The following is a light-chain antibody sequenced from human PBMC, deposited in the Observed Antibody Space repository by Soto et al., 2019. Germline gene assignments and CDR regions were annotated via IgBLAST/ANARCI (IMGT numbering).Light chain of an antibody. CDR3: QQRASWPYT. Sequence: EIVLTQSPDTLSLSPGAGATLSCRASHDVSVSLVWYRQRPGQSPRLLIHDASNRATGISARFSGSGSGTDFTRTIGSLEPEESALYYCQQRASWPYTSGQGTKVEIK. J-gene: IGKJ2*01. V-gene: IGKV3-11*01. CDR1: HDVSVS. CDR2: DAS.